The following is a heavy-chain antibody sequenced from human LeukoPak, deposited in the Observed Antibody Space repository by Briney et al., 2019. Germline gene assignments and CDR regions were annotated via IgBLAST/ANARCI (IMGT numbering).Heavy chain of an antibody. CDR2: MKRDGSEV. CDR3: ARYTAYYFDY. J-gene: IGHJ4*02. CDR1: GFTFSTYW. V-gene: IGHV3-7*01. D-gene: IGHD2-2*02. Sequence: GGSLRLSCAASGFTFSTYWMTWVRQVPGKGLEWVANMKRDGSEVYYANSVKGHFTISRDNAKNSLYLQMNSLRAEDTAVYYCARYTAYYFDYWGQGTLVTVSS.